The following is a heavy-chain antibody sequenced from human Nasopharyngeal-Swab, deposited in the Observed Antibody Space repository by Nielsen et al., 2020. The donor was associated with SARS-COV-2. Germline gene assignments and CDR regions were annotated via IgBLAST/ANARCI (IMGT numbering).Heavy chain of an antibody. CDR1: GFTFSSHS. CDR3: ADPPFSEY. CDR2: ISSGSASI. V-gene: IGHV3-21*04. J-gene: IGHJ4*02. Sequence: GGSLRLSCAASGFTFSSHSMIWVRQAQGKGLEWLSSISSGSASIPHADSVKGRFTISRDNSKSTLYLQMNSLRADDTALYYCADPPFSEYWGQGTLVTVSS.